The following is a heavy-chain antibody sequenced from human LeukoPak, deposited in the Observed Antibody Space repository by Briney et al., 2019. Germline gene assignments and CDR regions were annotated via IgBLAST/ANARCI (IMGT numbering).Heavy chain of an antibody. D-gene: IGHD4-23*01. CDR2: IYYSGST. CDR3: ARWVPRWFPRDAFDI. J-gene: IGHJ3*02. Sequence: SETLSLTCTVSGASISRSSYYWGWIRQPPGKGLEWIGSIYYSGSTYYNPSLKSRVTISVDTSKNQFSLKLSSVTAADTAVYYCARWVPRWFPRDAFDIWGQGTMVTVSS. V-gene: IGHV4-39*01. CDR1: GASISRSSYY.